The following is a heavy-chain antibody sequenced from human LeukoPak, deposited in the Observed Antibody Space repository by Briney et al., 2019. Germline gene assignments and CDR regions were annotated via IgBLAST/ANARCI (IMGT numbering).Heavy chain of an antibody. J-gene: IGHJ4*02. CDR3: ASGGAVAGSSPREVWYFDY. V-gene: IGHV1-46*01. Sequence: GASVKVSCKTSGYTFTNYYMHWVRQAPGQGLEWMGIINPSGGSTSYAQKFQGGVTMTRDTSTSTLYMELSSLRFEDTAVYYCASGGAVAGSSPREVWYFDYWGQGTLVTVSS. CDR1: GYTFTNYY. CDR2: INPSGGST. D-gene: IGHD6-19*01.